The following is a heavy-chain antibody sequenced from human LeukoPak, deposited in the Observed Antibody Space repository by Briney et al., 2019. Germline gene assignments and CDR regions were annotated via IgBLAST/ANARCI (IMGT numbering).Heavy chain of an antibody. J-gene: IGHJ4*02. CDR3: ARDLRRTAMVT. Sequence: ASVKVSCKASGYTFTGYYLHWVRQAPGQGLEWMGWMNPNSGGTNSAQKFQGRVTMTRDTSISTAYMELGRLRSDDTAVYYCARDLRRTAMVTWGQGTLVTVSS. D-gene: IGHD5-18*01. CDR1: GYTFTGYY. V-gene: IGHV1-2*02. CDR2: MNPNSGGT.